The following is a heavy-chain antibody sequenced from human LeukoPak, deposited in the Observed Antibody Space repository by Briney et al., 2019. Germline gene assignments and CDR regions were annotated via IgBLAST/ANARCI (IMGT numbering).Heavy chain of an antibody. V-gene: IGHV3-11*06. Sequence: PSETLSLTCAVYGGSFSGYYWSWIRQAPGKGLEWVSYISSSSSYTNYADSVKGRFTISRDNAKNSLYLQMNSLRAEDTAVYYCARDSSLLWFGELFARPYYYYGMDVWGQGTTVTVSS. J-gene: IGHJ6*02. CDR3: ARDSSLLWFGELFARPYYYYGMDV. CDR2: ISSSSSYT. CDR1: GGSFSGYY. D-gene: IGHD3-10*01.